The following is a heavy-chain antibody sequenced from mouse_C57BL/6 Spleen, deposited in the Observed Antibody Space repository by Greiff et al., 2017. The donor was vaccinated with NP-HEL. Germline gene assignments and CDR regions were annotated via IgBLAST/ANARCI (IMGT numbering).Heavy chain of an antibody. J-gene: IGHJ2*01. D-gene: IGHD1-2*01. CDR2: IYPGSGST. Sequence: QVHVKQPGAELVKPGASVKMSCKASGYTFTSYWITWVKQRPGQGLEWIGDIYPGSGSTNYNEKFKSKATLTVDTSSSTAYMQLSSLTSEDSAVYYCARSGYTPDYWGQGTTLTVSS. CDR1: GYTFTSYW. CDR3: ARSGYTPDY. V-gene: IGHV1-55*01.